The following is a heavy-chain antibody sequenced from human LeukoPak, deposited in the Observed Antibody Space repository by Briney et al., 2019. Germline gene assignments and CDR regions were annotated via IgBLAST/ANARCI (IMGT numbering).Heavy chain of an antibody. CDR1: DASISGYY. CDR2: IHFSGST. J-gene: IGHJ4*02. CDR3: ARDLGGIYFDY. D-gene: IGHD1-26*01. V-gene: IGHV4-59*01. Sequence: SETLSLTCTVSDASISGYYWSWIRQPPGKGLEWIGSIHFSGSTNYNPSLRSRVTISVDTSKNQLSLKLSSVTAADTAVYYCARDLGGIYFDYWGQGTLVTVST.